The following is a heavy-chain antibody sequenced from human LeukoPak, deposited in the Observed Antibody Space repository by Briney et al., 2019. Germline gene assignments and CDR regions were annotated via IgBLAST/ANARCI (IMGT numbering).Heavy chain of an antibody. V-gene: IGHV3-11*04. D-gene: IGHD5-18*01. CDR1: GFTFSDYY. CDR2: ISSSGSTI. J-gene: IGHJ3*01. Sequence: GGSLRLSCAASGFTFSDYYMSWIRQAPGKGLEWVSYISSSGSTIYYADSVKGRFTISRDNAKNSLCLQMNSLRAEDTAVYYCARGTRSGYSYGVVDVWGQGTMVTVSS. CDR3: ARGTRSGYSYGVVDV.